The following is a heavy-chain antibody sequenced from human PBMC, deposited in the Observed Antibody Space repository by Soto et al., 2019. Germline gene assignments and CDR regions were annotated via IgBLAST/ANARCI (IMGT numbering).Heavy chain of an antibody. Sequence: SETLSLTCTVSGGSISSGGYYWSWIRQHPGKGLEWIGYIYYSGSTYYNPSLKSRVTMSVDTSRNQFSLKLSAVTAVDTAVYYCARGSNWFDPWGQGSLVTVSS. J-gene: IGHJ5*02. CDR2: IYYSGST. CDR3: ARGSNWFDP. CDR1: GGSISSGGYY. V-gene: IGHV4-31*03.